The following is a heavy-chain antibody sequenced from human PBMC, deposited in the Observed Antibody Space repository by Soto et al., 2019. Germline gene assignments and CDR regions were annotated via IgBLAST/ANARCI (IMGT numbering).Heavy chain of an antibody. CDR3: ASRYCSGGSCYYYNSDY. CDR2: IYYSGST. Sequence: PETLSITCTVSGFSISSSIYYWGWIRQPPGKGLEWIGSIYYSGSTYYNPSLKSRVTISIDTSKNQFSLKLSSVTAADTAVYYCASRYCSGGSCYYYNSDYWGQGTLVNVSS. V-gene: IGHV4-39*01. D-gene: IGHD2-15*01. J-gene: IGHJ4*02. CDR1: GFSISSSIYY.